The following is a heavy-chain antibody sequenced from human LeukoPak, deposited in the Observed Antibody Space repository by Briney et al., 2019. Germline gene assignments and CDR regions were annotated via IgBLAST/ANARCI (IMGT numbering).Heavy chain of an antibody. D-gene: IGHD3-3*01. J-gene: IGHJ6*03. CDR3: AKGSDQFNYYNYMDV. Sequence: PGGSLRLSCTASGFTFGDYAMSWVRQAPGKGLQWVSFISGSGGSTFYADSVKGRFTISRDNSKNTLYLQTSSLTAEDTAVYYCAKGSDQFNYYNYMDVWGKGTTVTVSS. CDR1: GFTFGDYA. V-gene: IGHV3-23*01. CDR2: ISGSGGST.